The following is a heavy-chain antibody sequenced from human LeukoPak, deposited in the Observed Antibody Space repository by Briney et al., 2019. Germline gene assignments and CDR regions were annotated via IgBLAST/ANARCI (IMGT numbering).Heavy chain of an antibody. D-gene: IGHD1-26*01. CDR2: ISNSGNTI. Sequence: PGGSLRLSCAASGFTSSDYYMNWIRQAPGKGLEWISYISNSGNTIYYADSLKGRFTISRDNARNSLYLQMNSLRAEDTAVYYCARGVGASEGVDYWGQGALVTVSS. CDR1: GFTSSDYY. V-gene: IGHV3-11*04. J-gene: IGHJ4*02. CDR3: ARGVGASEGVDY.